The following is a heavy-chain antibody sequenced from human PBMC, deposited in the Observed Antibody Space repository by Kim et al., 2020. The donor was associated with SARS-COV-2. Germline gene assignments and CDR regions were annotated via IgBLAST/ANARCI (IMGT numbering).Heavy chain of an antibody. V-gene: IGHV7-4-1*02. CDR3: ARSDSSGYLFDY. CDR2: P. D-gene: IGHD3-22*01. Sequence: PTYAQNFVGRSVLSLDTSVSTAYLHISTLKAEDTAVYYCARSDSSGYLFDYWGQGTLVTVSS. J-gene: IGHJ4*02.